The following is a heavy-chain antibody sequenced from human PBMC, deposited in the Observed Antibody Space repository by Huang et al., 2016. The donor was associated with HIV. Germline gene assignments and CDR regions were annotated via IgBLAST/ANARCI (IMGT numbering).Heavy chain of an antibody. D-gene: IGHD4-17*01. V-gene: IGHV4-39*01. CDR2: FYYCGTT. J-gene: IGHJ3*02. CDR1: GGSISSSGYY. Sequence: QLQLQESGPGLVKPSETLSLTCTVSGGSISSSGYYWGWIRQPPGKGLECIGSFYYCGTTCHTPSLKSLVTISVDTSKSHFSLKLNSVTAADTAVYYCARHISYGDYVPDTFNIWGQGSMVTVSS. CDR3: ARHISYGDYVPDTFNI.